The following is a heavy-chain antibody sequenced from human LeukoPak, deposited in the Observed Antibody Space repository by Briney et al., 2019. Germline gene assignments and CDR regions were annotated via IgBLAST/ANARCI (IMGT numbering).Heavy chain of an antibody. D-gene: IGHD3-10*01. CDR1: GFTFSSYA. CDR2: ISYDGSNK. V-gene: IGHV3-30-3*01. J-gene: IGHJ5*02. Sequence: PGRSLRLSCAASGFTFSSYAMHWVRQAPGKGLEWVAVISYDGSNKYYADSVKGRFTISRDNSKNTLYLQMTSLRAEDTAVYYCARGSWMKMVRGVYRRNWFDPWGQGTLVTVSS. CDR3: ARGSWMKMVRGVYRRNWFDP.